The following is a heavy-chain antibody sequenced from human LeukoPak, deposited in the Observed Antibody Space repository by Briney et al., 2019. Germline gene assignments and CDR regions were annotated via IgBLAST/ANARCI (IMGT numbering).Heavy chain of an antibody. D-gene: IGHD6-19*01. CDR3: ARVLDNSGWYESFQC. CDR1: RYILTDCY. Sequence: ASVKDSCKTCRYILTDCYMHWVRPAPGQGLEWMGWINPNSGDTKYAQKFQGRVTMTRDTSTTTDHMELTRLRSDDTAVYYCARVLDNSGWYESFQCWGEGTLVTASS. CDR2: INPNSGDT. J-gene: IGHJ1*01. V-gene: IGHV1-2*02.